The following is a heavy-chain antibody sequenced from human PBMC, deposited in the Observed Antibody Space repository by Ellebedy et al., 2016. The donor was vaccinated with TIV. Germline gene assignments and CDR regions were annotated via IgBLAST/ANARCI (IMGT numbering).Heavy chain of an antibody. CDR2: VSHSGNT. V-gene: IGHV4-31*03. CDR3: AASSLYSDSSGFNF. Sequence: SETLSLTXTVSGGSSGGGGYFWNWIRHLPGKGLESIGYVSHSGNTYYSPSLKSRVTMSIETSKSQFSLRLRSVTAADTALYHCAASSLYSDSSGFNFWGQGALVTVSS. CDR1: GGSSGGGGYF. J-gene: IGHJ4*02. D-gene: IGHD3-22*01.